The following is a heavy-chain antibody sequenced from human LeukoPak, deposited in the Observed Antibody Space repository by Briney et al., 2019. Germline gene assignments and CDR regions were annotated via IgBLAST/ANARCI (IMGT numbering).Heavy chain of an antibody. D-gene: IGHD6-13*01. Sequence: PSVTLSLTCTVSGGSISSYYWSWIRQPPGKGLEWIGYIYYSGSTNYNPSLKSRVTMSVDTSKNQFSPKLSSVTAADTAVYYCARDAIAAAGTNYYYYMDVWGKGTTVTVSS. CDR1: GGSISSYY. CDR3: ARDAIAAAGTNYYYYMDV. J-gene: IGHJ6*03. V-gene: IGHV4-59*12. CDR2: IYYSGST.